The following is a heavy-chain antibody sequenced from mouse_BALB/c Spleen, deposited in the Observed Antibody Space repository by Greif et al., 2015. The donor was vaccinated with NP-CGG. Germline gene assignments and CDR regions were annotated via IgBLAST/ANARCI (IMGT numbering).Heavy chain of an antibody. V-gene: IGHV1S82*01. CDR1: GYSFTSYC. CDR2: IHPSDSET. CDR3: ARNWVPAY. J-gene: IGHJ3*01. Sequence: VQPQQSWAELVRPGASVKLSCKDSGYSFTSYCINWVEQRPGQGLELIGLIHPSDSETRLNQKFKDKATLTVYKSSSTAYMQRSRPTSEDSAGYDCARNWVPAYWVQGTLVPVSA. D-gene: IGHD4-1*01.